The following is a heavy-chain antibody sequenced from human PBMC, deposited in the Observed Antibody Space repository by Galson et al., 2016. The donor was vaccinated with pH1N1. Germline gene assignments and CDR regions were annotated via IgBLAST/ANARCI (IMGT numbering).Heavy chain of an antibody. J-gene: IGHJ4*02. CDR1: GDSVSSEIW. CDR3: AKGRHYGDSQPFEY. CDR2: IHYSGST. D-gene: IGHD4-17*01. V-gene: IGHV4-4*02. Sequence: SETLSLTCIVSGDSVSSEIWWTWVRQPPGKALEWIGEIHYSGSTNFHPALGSRVAMSVDVSRNIFSLDLGSVTAADTAVYYCAKGRHYGDSQPFEYWGQGVLVTVSS.